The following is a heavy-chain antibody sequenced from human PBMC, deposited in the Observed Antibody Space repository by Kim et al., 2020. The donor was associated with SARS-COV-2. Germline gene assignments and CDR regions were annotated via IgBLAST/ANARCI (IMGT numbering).Heavy chain of an antibody. CDR1: GGSISSYY. CDR2: IYYSGST. Sequence: SETLSLTCTVSGGSISSYYWSWIRQPPGKGLEWIGYIYYSGSTNFNPSLKSRVTISIDTSKNQFSLKLTSVTAADTAVYYCAGDRGWYFDFWGRGTLGTVSS. CDR3: AGDRGWYFDF. V-gene: IGHV4-59*01. J-gene: IGHJ2*01.